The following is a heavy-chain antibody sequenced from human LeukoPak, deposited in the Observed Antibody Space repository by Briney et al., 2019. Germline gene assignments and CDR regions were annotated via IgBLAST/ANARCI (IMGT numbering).Heavy chain of an antibody. CDR2: ISGSSSHS. V-gene: IGHV3-11*06. Sequence: GGSLRLSCAASGFTFSDYYMSCVRQAPGKGLEWVSYISGSSSHSNYADSVKGRFTISRDNAKNSLFLQMSSLRADDTAIYYCARVNPISSGFYAYWGQGTLVTVSS. CDR1: GFTFSDYY. J-gene: IGHJ4*02. CDR3: ARVNPISSGFYAY. D-gene: IGHD3-22*01.